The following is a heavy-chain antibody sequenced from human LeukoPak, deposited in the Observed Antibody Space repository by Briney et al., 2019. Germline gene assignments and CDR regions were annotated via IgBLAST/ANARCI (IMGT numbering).Heavy chain of an antibody. D-gene: IGHD1-1*01. J-gene: IGHJ4*02. CDR1: GFTFSSYW. CDR2: MNSDRSST. CDR3: ARVYYTTVYGSCDY. Sequence: GGSLRLSCAASGFTFSSYWMHWARQPPGKGLVCLLHMNSDRSSTSYADFVDSRFTISRDNAKNTLYLQMNSLRAEYTAAYYCARVYYTTVYGSCDYWGQGTLVTVSS. V-gene: IGHV3-74*01.